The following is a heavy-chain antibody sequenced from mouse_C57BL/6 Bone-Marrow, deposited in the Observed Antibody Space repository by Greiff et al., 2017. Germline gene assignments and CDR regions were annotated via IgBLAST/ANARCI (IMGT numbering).Heavy chain of an antibody. V-gene: IGHV14-4*01. D-gene: IGHD1-1*01. Sequence: VQLQQSGAELVRPGASVKLSCTASGFNIKDDYMHWVKQRPEQGLEWIGWIDPENGDTEYASKFQGKATITADTSSNTAYLQLSSLTSEDTAVYYCTSITMVVPFDYWGQGTTLTVSS. J-gene: IGHJ2*01. CDR2: IDPENGDT. CDR1: GFNIKDDY. CDR3: TSITMVVPFDY.